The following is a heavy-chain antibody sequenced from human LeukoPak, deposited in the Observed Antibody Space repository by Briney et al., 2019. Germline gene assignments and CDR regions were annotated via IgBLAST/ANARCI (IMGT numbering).Heavy chain of an antibody. CDR3: ARHYDILTGPETSFDY. V-gene: IGHV5-51*01. J-gene: IGHJ4*02. CDR1: GYSFPIYW. CDR2: IYPGDSDT. Sequence: GESLKISCKGSGYSFPIYWLGWVRQMPGKGLEWMGIIYPGDSDTRYSPSFQGQVTISADKSISTAYLQWSSLKASDTAMYYCARHYDILTGPETSFDYWGQGTLVTVSS. D-gene: IGHD3-9*01.